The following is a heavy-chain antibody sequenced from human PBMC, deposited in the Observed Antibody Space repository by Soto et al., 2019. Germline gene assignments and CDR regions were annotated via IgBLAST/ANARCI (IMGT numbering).Heavy chain of an antibody. CDR1: GGTFSSYA. Sequence: ASVKVSCKASGGTFSSYAISWVRQAPGQGLEWMGGIIPIFGTANYAQKFQGRVTITADESTSTAYMELSSLRSEDTAVYYCARECFLRSSTSCYKGYYGSGSFDYWGQGTLVTVSS. D-gene: IGHD3-10*01. CDR2: IIPIFGTA. J-gene: IGHJ4*02. V-gene: IGHV1-69*13. CDR3: ARECFLRSSTSCYKGYYGSGSFDY.